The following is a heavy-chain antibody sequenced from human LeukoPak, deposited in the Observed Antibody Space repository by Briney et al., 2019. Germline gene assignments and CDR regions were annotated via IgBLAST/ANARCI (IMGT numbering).Heavy chain of an antibody. CDR3: ARFDSSGSYRFDY. D-gene: IGHD3-10*01. J-gene: IGHJ4*02. Sequence: GGSLRLSCAASGFTVSSNYMSWVRQAPGKGLEWVSVIYSGGSTYYADSVKGRFTISRDNSKNTLYLQMNSLRAEDTAVYYCARFDSSGSYRFDYWGQGTLVTVSS. CDR1: GFTVSSNY. CDR2: IYSGGST. V-gene: IGHV3-53*01.